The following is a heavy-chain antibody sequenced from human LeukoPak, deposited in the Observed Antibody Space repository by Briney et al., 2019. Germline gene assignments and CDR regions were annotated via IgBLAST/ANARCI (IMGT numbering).Heavy chain of an antibody. CDR2: INHSGST. V-gene: IGHV4-34*01. CDR3: ASPNWFDP. Sequence: SETLSLTCAVYGGSFRGYYWSWIRQPPGKGLEWIGEINHSGSTNYNPSLKSRVTISVDTSKNQFSLKLSSVTAADTAVYYCASPNWFDPWGQGTLVTVSS. J-gene: IGHJ5*02. CDR1: GGSFRGYY.